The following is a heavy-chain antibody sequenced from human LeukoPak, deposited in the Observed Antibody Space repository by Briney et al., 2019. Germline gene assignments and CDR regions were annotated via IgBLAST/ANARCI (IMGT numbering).Heavy chain of an antibody. V-gene: IGHV4-34*01. CDR1: GGSFSGYY. J-gene: IGHJ5*02. CDR2: INHSGST. CDR3: ARERGIAANNWFDP. D-gene: IGHD6-13*01. Sequence: SETLSLTCAVYGGSFSGYYWSWIRQPPGKGLEWIGEINHSGSTNYNPSLKSRVTISVDTSKNQFSLKLNSVTAADTAVYYCARERGIAANNWFDPWGQGTLVTVSS.